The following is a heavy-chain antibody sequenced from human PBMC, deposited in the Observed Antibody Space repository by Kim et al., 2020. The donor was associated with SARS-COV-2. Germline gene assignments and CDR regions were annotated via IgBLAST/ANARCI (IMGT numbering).Heavy chain of an antibody. D-gene: IGHD3-10*01. Sequence: NPSLKSQVTISVDKSKDQFSLKLSSVTAADTAVYYCAAGSGSYYQNWFDPWGQGTLVTVSS. J-gene: IGHJ5*02. V-gene: IGHV4-31*01. CDR3: AAGSGSYYQNWFDP.